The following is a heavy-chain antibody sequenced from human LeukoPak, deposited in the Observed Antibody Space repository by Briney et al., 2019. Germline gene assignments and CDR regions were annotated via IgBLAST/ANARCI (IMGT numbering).Heavy chain of an antibody. V-gene: IGHV3-48*01. Sequence: GGPLRLPFAPSGFPFVTNGMNWVREPPGKGLEWVHNISSSSSTIYYADSVKGRFTISRDNAKNSLYLQMNSLRAEDTAVYYCARDSWFGANWFDPWGQGTLVTVSS. D-gene: IGHD3-10*01. CDR1: GFPFVTNG. J-gene: IGHJ5*02. CDR3: ARDSWFGANWFDP. CDR2: ISSSSSTI.